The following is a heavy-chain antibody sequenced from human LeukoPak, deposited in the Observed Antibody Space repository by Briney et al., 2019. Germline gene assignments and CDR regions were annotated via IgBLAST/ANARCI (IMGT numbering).Heavy chain of an antibody. J-gene: IGHJ4*02. D-gene: IGHD2-15*01. CDR1: GGSFSGYY. CDR3: ASRDPSDEAAPFDD. Sequence: SETLSLTCAVYGGSFSGYYWSWIRQPPGKGLEWIVEINHSGSTNYNPSLKSRVTISVDTSKNQFSLKLSSVTAADTAVYYCASRDPSDEAAPFDDWGQGTLVTVSS. CDR2: INHSGST. V-gene: IGHV4-34*01.